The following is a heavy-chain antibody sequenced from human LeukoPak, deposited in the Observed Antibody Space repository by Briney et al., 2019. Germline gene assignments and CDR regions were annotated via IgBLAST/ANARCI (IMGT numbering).Heavy chain of an antibody. CDR3: AGVMRGAFDI. CDR2: ISYDRSNK. V-gene: IGHV3-30*14. CDR1: GFTFSSYA. J-gene: IGHJ3*02. Sequence: GGSLRLSCAASGFTFSSYAMHWVRQAPGKGLEWAAVISYDRSNKYYADSVKGRFTISRDNSNNTLYLQLDSLRVEDTAVYYCAGVMRGAFDIWGQGTLVTVSS.